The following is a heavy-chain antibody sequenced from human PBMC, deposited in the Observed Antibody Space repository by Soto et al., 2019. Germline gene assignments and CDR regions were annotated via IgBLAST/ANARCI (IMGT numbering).Heavy chain of an antibody. J-gene: IGHJ4*02. Sequence: EVQLLESGGDLVRPGTSLRLSCAASGFTFEKYTMSWVRQAPGKGLEWVSSIYGSAARMFYADSVKGRFTISRDNSRSTVYLQMNNLRVEDTAVYYCAKDTQPDDRWDIDWWGRGTRVTVSS. D-gene: IGHD3-9*01. CDR2: IYGSAARM. CDR1: GFTFEKYT. V-gene: IGHV3-23*01. CDR3: AKDTQPDDRWDIDW.